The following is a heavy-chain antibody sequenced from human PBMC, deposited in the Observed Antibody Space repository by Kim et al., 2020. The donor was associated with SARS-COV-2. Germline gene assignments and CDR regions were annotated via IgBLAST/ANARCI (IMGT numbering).Heavy chain of an antibody. D-gene: IGHD3-10*01. Sequence: PPREGRVTLSVDTSTSQYSLKLSSVTAADTAVYYCARAIYGSGSYFDYWGQGILVTVSS. V-gene: IGHV4-4*07. CDR3: ARAIYGSGSYFDY. J-gene: IGHJ4*02.